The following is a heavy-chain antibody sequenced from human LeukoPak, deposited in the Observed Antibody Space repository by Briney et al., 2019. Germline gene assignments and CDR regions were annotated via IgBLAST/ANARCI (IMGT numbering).Heavy chain of an antibody. D-gene: IGHD4/OR15-4a*01. Sequence: SETLSLTCAVYGVSFSGYYWSWIRQPPGKGLEWIGEINHSGSTNYNPSLKSRVTISVDTSKNQFSLKLSSVTAADAAVYYCAREYGATRFRGFDYWGQGTLVTVSS. CDR3: AREYGATRFRGFDY. CDR1: GVSFSGYY. V-gene: IGHV4-34*01. J-gene: IGHJ4*02. CDR2: INHSGST.